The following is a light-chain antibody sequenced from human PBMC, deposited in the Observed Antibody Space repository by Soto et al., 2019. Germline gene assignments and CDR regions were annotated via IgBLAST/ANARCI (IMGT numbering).Light chain of an antibody. J-gene: IGKJ5*01. Sequence: IQMTHAPAARCAPVSPRLTITSRASQSISRYLNWYQQKPGKAPNLLIYVASSLQSEVPSRFSGSGSGTDFTLTITSLQPEDFATYYCQQSYGTPITFGQGTRLEIK. CDR3: QQSYGTPIT. V-gene: IGKV1-39*01. CDR1: QSISRY. CDR2: VAS.